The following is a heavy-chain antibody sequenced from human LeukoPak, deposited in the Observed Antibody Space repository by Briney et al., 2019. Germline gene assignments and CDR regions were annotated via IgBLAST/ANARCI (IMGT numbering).Heavy chain of an antibody. CDR2: ISSSSSYI. V-gene: IGHV3-21*01. Sequence: GGSLRLSCAASGFTFSSYSMNWVRQAPGKGLEWVSSISSSSSYIYYADSVKGRFTISRDNAKNSLYLQMNSLRAGDTAVYYCARDKDVVVPAAMRYYYYGMDVWGQGTTVTVSS. CDR1: GFTFSSYS. J-gene: IGHJ6*02. D-gene: IGHD2-2*01. CDR3: ARDKDVVVPAAMRYYYYGMDV.